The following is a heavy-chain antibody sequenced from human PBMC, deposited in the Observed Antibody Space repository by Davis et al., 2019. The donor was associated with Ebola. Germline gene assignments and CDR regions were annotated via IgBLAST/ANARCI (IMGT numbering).Heavy chain of an antibody. CDR1: GFTFSSYG. Sequence: PGGSLRLSSAASGFTFSSYGMHCVRQAPGKGLEWVAVLSYDGSNTYYADSVKGRFTISRDNSKNTLYLQMNSLRAADTAVDYWAKLSASGPWGQGTLVTVSS. V-gene: IGHV3-30*18. J-gene: IGHJ5*02. D-gene: IGHD1-26*01. CDR3: AKLSASGP. CDR2: LSYDGSNT.